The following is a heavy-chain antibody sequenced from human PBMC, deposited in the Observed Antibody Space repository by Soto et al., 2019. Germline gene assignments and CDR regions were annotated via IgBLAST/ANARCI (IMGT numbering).Heavy chain of an antibody. CDR3: ARVKGFWSGYFYYFDY. V-gene: IGHV1-69*13. CDR1: GGTFSSYA. D-gene: IGHD3-3*01. Sequence: SVKVSCKAPGGTFSSYAISWVRQAPGQGLEWMGGIIPIFGTANYAQKFQGRVTITADESTSTAYMELSSLRSEDTAVYYCARVKGFWSGYFYYFDYWGQGTLVTVSS. CDR2: IIPIFGTA. J-gene: IGHJ4*02.